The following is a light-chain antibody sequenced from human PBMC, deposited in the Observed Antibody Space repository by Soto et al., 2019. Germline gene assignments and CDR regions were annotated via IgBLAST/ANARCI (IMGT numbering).Light chain of an antibody. V-gene: IGLV2-23*01. Sequence: QSVLAQPASVSGSPGQSITISCTGTSGFVGSFSLVSWYQQHPGKAPTVMISAGHRRPSAVPDCFSGSTSVNSASLTIAGLQADDEAHYFFCLYIGATTYGFGTATKVTV. J-gene: IGLJ1*01. CDR2: AGH. CDR3: CLYIGATTYG. CDR1: SGFVGSFSL.